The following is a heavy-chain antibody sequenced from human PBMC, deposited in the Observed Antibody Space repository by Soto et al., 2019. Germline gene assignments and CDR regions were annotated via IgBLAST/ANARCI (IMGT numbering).Heavy chain of an antibody. CDR2: IYPGDSDT. V-gene: IGHV5-51*01. CDR3: ARQAAAGKYYYAMDV. D-gene: IGHD6-13*01. J-gene: IGHJ6*02. Sequence: GESLKISCKGSGYSFTPYWIGWVRQMPGKSLEGMVIIYPGDSDTRYSPSFQGQVTISADKSINTTYLQWSSLKASDTAIYYCARQAAAGKYYYAMDVWGQGTTVTVSS. CDR1: GYSFTPYW.